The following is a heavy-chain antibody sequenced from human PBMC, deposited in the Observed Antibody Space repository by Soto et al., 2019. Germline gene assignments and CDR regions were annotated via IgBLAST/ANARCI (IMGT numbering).Heavy chain of an antibody. V-gene: IGHV5-51*01. CDR2: IYPGDSDT. J-gene: IGHJ6*02. CDR1: GYSFTSYW. D-gene: IGHD2-21*01. CDR3: ATYGGDGYNSNYYYYGMDV. Sequence: PGESLKISCNGSGYSFTSYWIGWVRQMPGKGLEWMGIIYPGDSDTRYSPSFQGQVTISADKSISTAYLQWSSLKASDTAMYYCATYGGDGYNSNYYYYGMDVWGQGTTVTVSS.